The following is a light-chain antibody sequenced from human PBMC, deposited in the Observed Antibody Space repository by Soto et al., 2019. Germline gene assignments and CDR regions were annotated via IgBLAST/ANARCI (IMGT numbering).Light chain of an antibody. V-gene: IGKV1-27*01. CDR1: QSIGNC. Sequence: DILMTQSPSSLSGSVGDKITMTCRASQSIGNCLAWYQQQQEQVPNLLIYAASILQSGDRTRFNGRGSGTDFTLTILSVRAEDAATYCCQQSKSAPQTFGQGTKVDI. J-gene: IGKJ1*01. CDR2: AAS. CDR3: QQSKSAPQT.